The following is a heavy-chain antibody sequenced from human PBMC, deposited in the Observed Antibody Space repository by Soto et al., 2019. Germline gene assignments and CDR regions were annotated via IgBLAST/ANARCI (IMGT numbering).Heavy chain of an antibody. Sequence: DVQLVESGGGLVQPGRSLRLSCAASGFTFDDYAMHWVRQAPGKGLEWVSGISWNSGSIGYADSVKGRFTISRDNAKNSLYLQMNSLRAEDTALYYCAKDGAEAGTRQDFDYWGQGTLVTVSS. D-gene: IGHD6-13*01. CDR1: GFTFDDYA. CDR3: AKDGAEAGTRQDFDY. CDR2: ISWNSGSI. V-gene: IGHV3-9*01. J-gene: IGHJ4*02.